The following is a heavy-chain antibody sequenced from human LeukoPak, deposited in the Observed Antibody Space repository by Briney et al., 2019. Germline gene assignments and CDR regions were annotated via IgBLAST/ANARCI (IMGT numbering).Heavy chain of an antibody. V-gene: IGHV1-18*01. Sequence: GASVKVSCKTSGYTFTSYGISWVRQAPGQGLEWMGWISVHNGDTNYAQKFQGRVTMTTDTSTSTVYMELRSLRSDDTAVYYCARRSSSSADYWGQGNLVTVSS. CDR3: ARRSSSSADY. CDR2: ISVHNGDT. D-gene: IGHD6-25*01. CDR1: GYTFTSYG. J-gene: IGHJ4*02.